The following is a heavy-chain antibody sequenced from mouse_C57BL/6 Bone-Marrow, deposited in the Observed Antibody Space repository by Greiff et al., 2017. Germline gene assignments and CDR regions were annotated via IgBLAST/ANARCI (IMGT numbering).Heavy chain of an antibody. D-gene: IGHD1-1*01. J-gene: IGHJ1*03. CDR1: GFNIKDDY. CDR3: TTRGYYGSSSLYWYFDV. V-gene: IGHV14-4*01. Sequence: EVKLQESGAELVRPGASVKLSCTASGFNIKDDYMHWVKQRPEQGLEWIGWIDPENGDTEYASKFQGKATLTADTSSNTAYLQLSSLTSEDTAVYYCTTRGYYGSSSLYWYFDVWGTGTTVTVSS. CDR2: IDPENGDT.